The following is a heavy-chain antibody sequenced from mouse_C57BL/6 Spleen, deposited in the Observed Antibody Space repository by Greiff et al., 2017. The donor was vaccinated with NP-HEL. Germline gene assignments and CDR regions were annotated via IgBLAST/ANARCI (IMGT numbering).Heavy chain of an antibody. CDR1: GYTFTSYT. V-gene: IGHV1-4*01. CDR3: ARKDYSNYVWYFDV. J-gene: IGHJ1*03. D-gene: IGHD2-5*01. CDR2: INPSSGST. Sequence: QVQLQQSGAELARPGASVKMSCKASGYTFTSYTMHWVKQRPGQGLEWIGYINPSSGSTKYNQKFKDKATLTADKSSSTAYMQLSSLPYADSAVYYCARKDYSNYVWYFDVWGTGTTVTVSS.